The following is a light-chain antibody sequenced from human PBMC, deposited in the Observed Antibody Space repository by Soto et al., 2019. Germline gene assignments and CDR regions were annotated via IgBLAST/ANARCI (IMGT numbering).Light chain of an antibody. J-gene: IGKJ5*01. V-gene: IGKV3-15*01. CDR3: QHSKNMIIR. CDR2: GAS. Sequence: EVVVIKSPSTLLVSEIYAPTLSFRASQSVSSNLAWYQQKPGQAPRLLIYGASSRATGIPVRFSGSGSGTEFTLTISSLQSEDFAVYCCQHSKNMIIRFCEGRRPAIK. CDR1: QSVSSN.